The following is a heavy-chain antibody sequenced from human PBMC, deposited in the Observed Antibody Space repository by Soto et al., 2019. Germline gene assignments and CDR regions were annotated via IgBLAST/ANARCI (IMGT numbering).Heavy chain of an antibody. Sequence: QITLKESGPTLVKPTQTLTLTCTFSGFSLSTSGVDVGWIRQPPGKALEWLALIYWDDDKRYSPSLKCRLTITQDTSKNQVVLTMTNMDPLDTATYYCAHRRPYSNSPEYFFDYWGQGTLVTVSS. CDR1: GFSLSTSGVD. D-gene: IGHD6-6*01. V-gene: IGHV2-5*02. CDR2: IYWDDDK. J-gene: IGHJ4*02. CDR3: AHRRPYSNSPEYFFDY.